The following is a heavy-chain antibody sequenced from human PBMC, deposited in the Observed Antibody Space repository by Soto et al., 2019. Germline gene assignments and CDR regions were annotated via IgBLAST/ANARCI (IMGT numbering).Heavy chain of an antibody. D-gene: IGHD3-3*01. CDR1: GYTFTSYD. J-gene: IGHJ5*02. CDR3: ARVGAYYFWSGDLGGNWFDP. V-gene: IGHV1-8*01. Sequence: QVQLVQSGAEVKKPGASVKVSCKASGYTFTSYDINWVRQATGQGLEWMGWMNPNSGNTGYAQKFQGRVTMTRNTSISTAYMELSSLRSEDTAVYYCARVGAYYFWSGDLGGNWFDPWGQGTLVTVS. CDR2: MNPNSGNT.